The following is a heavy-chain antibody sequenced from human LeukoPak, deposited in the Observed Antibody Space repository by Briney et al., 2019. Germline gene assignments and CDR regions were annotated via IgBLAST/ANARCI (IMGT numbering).Heavy chain of an antibody. Sequence: GGSLRLSCAASGFTFSNYSMNWVRQAPGKGLEWVAVISYDGSNKYYADSVKGRFTISRDNSKNTLYLQMNSLRAEDTAVYYCARAARTGSKTIGTWSFDYWGQGTLVTVSS. CDR1: GFTFSNYS. J-gene: IGHJ4*02. CDR2: ISYDGSNK. D-gene: IGHD1/OR15-1a*01. V-gene: IGHV3-30*03. CDR3: ARAARTGSKTIGTWSFDY.